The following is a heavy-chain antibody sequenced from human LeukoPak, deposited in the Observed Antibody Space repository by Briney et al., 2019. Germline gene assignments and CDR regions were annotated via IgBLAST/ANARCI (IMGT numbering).Heavy chain of an antibody. CDR2: INPNSGCT. J-gene: IGHJ1*01. CDR1: GYTFTGYY. Sequence: ASVKVSCKASGYTFTGYYMHWVRQAPGQGLEWMGWINPNSGCTNYAQKFQGRVTMTRDTSISTAYMELSRLRSDDTAVYYCARDLNKYGGYSGIQHWGQGTLVTVSS. CDR3: ARDLNKYGGYSGIQH. V-gene: IGHV1-2*02. D-gene: IGHD5-12*01.